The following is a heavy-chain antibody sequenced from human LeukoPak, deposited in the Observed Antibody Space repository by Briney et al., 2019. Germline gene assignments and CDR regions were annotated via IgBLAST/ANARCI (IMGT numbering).Heavy chain of an antibody. D-gene: IGHD1-26*01. J-gene: IGHJ4*02. CDR3: AKGQFGSYSFDY. CDR2: ISWNSGSI. CDR1: GFTFDDYA. Sequence: FLRLSCAASGFTFDDYAMHWVRQAPGKGLEWVSGISWNSGSIGYADSVKGRFTISRDNAKNSLYLQMNSLRAEDTALYYCAKGQFGSYSFDYWGQGTLVTVSS. V-gene: IGHV3-9*01.